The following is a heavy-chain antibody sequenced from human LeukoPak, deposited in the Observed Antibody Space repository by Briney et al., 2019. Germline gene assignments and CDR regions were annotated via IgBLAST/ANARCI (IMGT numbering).Heavy chain of an antibody. D-gene: IGHD4-17*01. Sequence: GGSLRLSCAASGFTFSSYGMDWVRQAPGKGLEWVAGIWYDGSNKYYADSVKGRFTISRDNSKNTLYLQMNSLRAEDTAVYYCARGFRPTTVTSYYFDYWGQGTLVTVSS. CDR2: IWYDGSNK. CDR1: GFTFSSYG. J-gene: IGHJ4*02. CDR3: ARGFRPTTVTSYYFDY. V-gene: IGHV3-33*01.